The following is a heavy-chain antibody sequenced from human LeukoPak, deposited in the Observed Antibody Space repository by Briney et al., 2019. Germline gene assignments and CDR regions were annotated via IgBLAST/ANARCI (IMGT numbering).Heavy chain of an antibody. D-gene: IGHD1-14*01. Sequence: ASVKVSCKASGYTFTSYGISWVRQAHGHGLEWMGWISAYNGNTNYAQKLQGRVTMTTDTSTSTAYMELRSLRSDDTAVYYGARAPDPEGLGFDYWGQGTLVTVSS. V-gene: IGHV1-18*01. J-gene: IGHJ4*02. CDR2: ISAYNGNT. CDR3: ARAPDPEGLGFDY. CDR1: GYTFTSYG.